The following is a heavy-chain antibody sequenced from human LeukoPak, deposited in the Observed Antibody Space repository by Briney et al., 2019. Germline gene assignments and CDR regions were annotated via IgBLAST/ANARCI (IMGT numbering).Heavy chain of an antibody. D-gene: IGHD1-1*01. CDR1: GFKFDDFG. Sequence: GGSLRLSCAPSGFKFDDFGMSWVRQTPGKGLEWVSGINWNGGSTGYADSMKGRFTIFRDYAKNSLYLQMNSLRAEDTAFYYCVRGATGTTFDYWGQGALVTVSS. CDR2: INWNGGST. J-gene: IGHJ4*02. CDR3: VRGATGTTFDY. V-gene: IGHV3-20*04.